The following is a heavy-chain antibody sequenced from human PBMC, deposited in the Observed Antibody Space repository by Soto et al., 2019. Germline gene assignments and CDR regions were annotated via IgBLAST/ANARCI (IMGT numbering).Heavy chain of an antibody. CDR3: AGQTFTIAAASYGRSNWFDP. J-gene: IGHJ5*02. D-gene: IGHD6-25*01. CDR2: IYFTGNT. Sequence: SETLSLTCSASGGSINSSSHFWGWVRQPPGQGLEWIGTIYFTGNTYYTPSLKSRLTMSIDTSKNEFSLRLNSVTAADTAVYYCAGQTFTIAAASYGRSNWFDPWGPGTLVTVSS. CDR1: GGSINSSSHF. V-gene: IGHV4-39*01.